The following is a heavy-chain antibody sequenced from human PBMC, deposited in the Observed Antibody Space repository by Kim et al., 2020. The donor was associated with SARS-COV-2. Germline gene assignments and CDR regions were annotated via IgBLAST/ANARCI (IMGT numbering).Heavy chain of an antibody. Sequence: SETLSLTCAVYGGSFSGYYWSWIRQPPGKGLEWIGEINHSGSTNYNPSLKSRVTISVDTSKNQFSLKLSSVTAADTAVYYCARGGRSTSYSYKFEDYWGQGTLVTVSS. J-gene: IGHJ4*02. CDR2: INHSGST. CDR3: ARGGRSTSYSYKFEDY. CDR1: GGSFSGYY. D-gene: IGHD2-2*01. V-gene: IGHV4-34*01.